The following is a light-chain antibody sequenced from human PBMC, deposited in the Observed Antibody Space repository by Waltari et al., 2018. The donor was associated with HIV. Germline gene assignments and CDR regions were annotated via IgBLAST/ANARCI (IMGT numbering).Light chain of an antibody. CDR2: ASS. CDR3: QQSYSMVT. Sequence: DIQMTQSPSSLSASVGDRVTITCQSSQSISSHLNWYQKKPGKAPQLLIYASSSLQSGVPSRFSGSGSGTDCTFTISCLQPEDFAIYYCQQSYSMVTFGGGTKVEIK. CDR1: QSISSH. V-gene: IGKV1-39*01. J-gene: IGKJ4*01.